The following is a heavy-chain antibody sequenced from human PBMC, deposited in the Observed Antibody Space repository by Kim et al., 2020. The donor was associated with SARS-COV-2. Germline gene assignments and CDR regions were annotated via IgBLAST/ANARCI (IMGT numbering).Heavy chain of an antibody. D-gene: IGHD6-19*01. V-gene: IGHV1-3*01. J-gene: IGHJ4*02. CDR3: SSLGDNTSGWSY. Sequence: KYSQKFQGRVTITGDTSASTAYMELSSLRSEDTAVYYCSSLGDNTSGWSYWGQGTLVTVSS.